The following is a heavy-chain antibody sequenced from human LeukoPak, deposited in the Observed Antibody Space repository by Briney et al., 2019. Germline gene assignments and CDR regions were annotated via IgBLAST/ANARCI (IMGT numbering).Heavy chain of an antibody. CDR1: GGTFSNYA. V-gene: IGHV1-69*13. CDR3: ARAVTYYDILTSDY. D-gene: IGHD3-9*01. CDR2: IIPIFGTA. Sequence: SVKVSCKASGGTFSNYAISWVRQAPGQGLEWMGGIIPIFGTANYAQKFQGRVTITADESTSTAYMELSSLRSEDTAVYYCARAVTYYDILTSDYWGQGTLVTVSS. J-gene: IGHJ4*02.